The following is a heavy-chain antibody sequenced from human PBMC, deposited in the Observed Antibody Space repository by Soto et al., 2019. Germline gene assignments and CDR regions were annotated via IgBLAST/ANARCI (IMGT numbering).Heavy chain of an antibody. CDR1: GGTFSSYT. V-gene: IGHV1-69*08. CDR2: IIPILGIA. Sequence: QVQLVQSGAEVKKPGSSVKVSCKASGGTFSSYTISWVRQAPGQGLEWMGRIIPILGIANYAQKFQGRVTITAVKSTSTAYMELSSLRSEDTAVYYCARDRGYGDYEEYFQHWGQGTLVTVSS. J-gene: IGHJ1*01. CDR3: ARDRGYGDYEEYFQH. D-gene: IGHD4-17*01.